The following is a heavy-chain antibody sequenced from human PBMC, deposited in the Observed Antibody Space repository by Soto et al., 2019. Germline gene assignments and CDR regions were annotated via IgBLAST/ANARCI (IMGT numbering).Heavy chain of an antibody. D-gene: IGHD3-3*02. CDR3: ANIAFFFQAEDGIRDL. Sequence: KGQERVSAISGSGGSTYYADSVKGRFTISRDNSKNTLYLQMNSLRAEDTAVYYCANIAFFFQAEDGIRDL. V-gene: IGHV3-23*01. J-gene: IGHJ2*01. CDR2: ISGSGGST.